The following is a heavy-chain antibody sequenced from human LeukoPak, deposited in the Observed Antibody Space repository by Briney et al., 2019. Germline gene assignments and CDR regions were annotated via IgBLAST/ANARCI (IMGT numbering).Heavy chain of an antibody. CDR2: IYYSGST. CDR1: GGSINSYF. D-gene: IGHD4-11*01. CDR3: ARSLSDYNNNPLGF. Sequence: SATLSLTCTVSGGSINSYFWSWIRQPPGEGLEWIGYIYYSGSTNYNPSLKSRVTISIDTSKNQFSLRLSSVTAADTAVYYCARSLSDYNNNPLGFWGQGTLVTVSS. J-gene: IGHJ4*02. V-gene: IGHV4-59*01.